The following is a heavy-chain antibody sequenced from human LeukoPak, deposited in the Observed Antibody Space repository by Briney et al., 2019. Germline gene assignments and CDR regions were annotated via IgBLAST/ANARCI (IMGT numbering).Heavy chain of an antibody. Sequence: GGSLRLSCAASGFTLSSYGMHWVRQAPGKGLEWVSVIYSGGSTYYADSVKGRFTISRDNSKNTLHLQMNSLRAEDTAVYYCARDRDWNDGGGWFNPWGQGTLVTVSS. CDR1: GFTLSSYG. CDR2: IYSGGST. J-gene: IGHJ5*02. D-gene: IGHD1-1*01. CDR3: ARDRDWNDGGGWFNP. V-gene: IGHV3-NL1*01.